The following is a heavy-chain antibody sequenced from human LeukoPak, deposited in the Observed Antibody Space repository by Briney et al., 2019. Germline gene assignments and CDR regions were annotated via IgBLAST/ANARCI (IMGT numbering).Heavy chain of an antibody. J-gene: IGHJ4*02. CDR3: AKLSSGYSSSWYYFDY. CDR1: SSSSYY. Sequence: SSSSYYWGWIRQAPGKGLEWVSAISGSGGSTYYADSVKGRFTISRDNSKNTLYLQMNSLRAEDTAVYYCAKLSSGYSSSWYYFDYWGQGTLVTVSS. D-gene: IGHD6-13*01. V-gene: IGHV3-23*01. CDR2: ISGSGGST.